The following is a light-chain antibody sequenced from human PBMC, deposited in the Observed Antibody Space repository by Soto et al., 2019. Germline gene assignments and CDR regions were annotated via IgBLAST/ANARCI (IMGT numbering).Light chain of an antibody. J-gene: IGLJ1*01. CDR3: GSWDSSLSAYV. CDR2: DDN. CDR1: SSNIGGNS. Sequence: QSVLTQPPSVSVAPGQKVTISCSGSSSNIGGNSVSWYQQLPGTAPKLLIYDDNKRPSGIPDRFSGSKSGTSATLGITGFQTGDEADYYCGSWDSSLSAYVFGPGTKVTVL. V-gene: IGLV1-51*01.